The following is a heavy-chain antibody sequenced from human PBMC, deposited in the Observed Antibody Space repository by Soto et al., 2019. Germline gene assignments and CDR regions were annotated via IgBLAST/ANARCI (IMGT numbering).Heavy chain of an antibody. Sequence: SETLSLTCTVSGGSISSGDYYWSWIRQSPGKGLEWIGYIYSGGSTYYNPSLESRVSISVDTSKNQFSLKLSSVTAADTAVYYCARSYYTGYKYSLGYWGQGTLVTVSS. J-gene: IGHJ4*02. CDR1: GGSISSGDYY. CDR3: ARSYYTGYKYSLGY. CDR2: IYSGGST. V-gene: IGHV4-30-4*01. D-gene: IGHD5-12*01.